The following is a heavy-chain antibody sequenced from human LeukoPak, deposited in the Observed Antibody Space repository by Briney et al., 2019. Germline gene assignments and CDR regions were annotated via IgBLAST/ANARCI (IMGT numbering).Heavy chain of an antibody. CDR1: GGSFSGYY. V-gene: IGHV4-34*01. CDR2: INHSGST. D-gene: IGHD3-16*01. Sequence: SETLSLTCAVYGGSFSGYYWSWIRQPPGKGLEWIGEINHSGSTNYNPSLKSRVTISVDTSKNQFSLKLSSVTAADTAVYYCARIGLGNYVWGIYDYWGQGTLVTVSS. J-gene: IGHJ4*02. CDR3: ARIGLGNYVWGIYDY.